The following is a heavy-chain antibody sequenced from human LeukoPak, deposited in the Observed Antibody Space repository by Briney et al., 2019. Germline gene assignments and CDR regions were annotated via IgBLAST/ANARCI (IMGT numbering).Heavy chain of an antibody. CDR3: ARVGSYYYASGSNLGDYYHFMDV. CDR1: GGSISSYY. J-gene: IGHJ6*03. CDR2: IYTSGST. Sequence: SETLSLTCTVSGGSISSYYWSWIRQPAGKGLEWIGRIYTSGSTNYNPSLKSRVTMSVDTSKNQFSLKLSSVTAADTAVYYCARVGSYYYASGSNLGDYYHFMDVWGKGTTVAVSS. V-gene: IGHV4-4*07. D-gene: IGHD3-10*01.